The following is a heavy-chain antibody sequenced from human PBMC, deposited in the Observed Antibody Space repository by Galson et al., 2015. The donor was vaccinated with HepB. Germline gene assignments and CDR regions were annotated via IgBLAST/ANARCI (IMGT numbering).Heavy chain of an antibody. V-gene: IGHV3-11*01. Sequence: SLRLSCAASGFTFSDYYMSWIRQAPGKGLEWVSYISSSGSTIYYADSVKGRFTISRDNAKNSLYLQMNSLRAEDTAVYYCARDHYYDSSGRILDAFDIWGQGTMVTVSS. CDR3: ARDHYYDSSGRILDAFDI. D-gene: IGHD3-22*01. CDR1: GFTFSDYY. CDR2: ISSSGSTI. J-gene: IGHJ3*02.